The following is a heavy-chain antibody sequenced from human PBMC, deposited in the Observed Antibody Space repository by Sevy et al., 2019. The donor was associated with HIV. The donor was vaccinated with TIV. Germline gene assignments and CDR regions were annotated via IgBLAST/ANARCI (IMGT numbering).Heavy chain of an antibody. CDR3: ARTVYIRDFYFDY. CDR2: INPNSGGK. CDR1: GYTFTDYY. J-gene: IGHJ4*02. V-gene: IGHV1-2*02. Sequence: ASVKVSCKASGYTFTDYYIHWVRQAPGQGLEWMGWINPNSGGKNYAQKFQGRVTMTRDTSISTAYMGLSRLRSDDTAVYYCARTVYIRDFYFDYWGQGTLVTVSS. D-gene: IGHD1-20*01.